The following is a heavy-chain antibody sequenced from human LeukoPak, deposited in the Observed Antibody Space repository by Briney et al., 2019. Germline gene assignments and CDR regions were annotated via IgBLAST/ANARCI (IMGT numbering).Heavy chain of an antibody. D-gene: IGHD6-6*01. CDR1: GGSISSYY. V-gene: IGHV4-59*08. CDR2: SYYSGST. Sequence: PSETPSLTCSVSGGSISSYYWSWIRQPPGKGLEYIGYSYYSGSTDYNPSLKSRVTISVDTSNQFSLMLTSVTAADTAVYYCARQSIAARRAFDIWGQGTMVTVSS. CDR3: ARQSIAARRAFDI. J-gene: IGHJ3*02.